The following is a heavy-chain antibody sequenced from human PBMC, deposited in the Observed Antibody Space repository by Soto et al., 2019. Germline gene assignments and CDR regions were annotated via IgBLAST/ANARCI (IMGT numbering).Heavy chain of an antibody. CDR2: ITGTGGNT. V-gene: IGHV3-23*01. CDR1: GFPLSTYG. CDR3: ARIRGYWYDLHV. J-gene: IGHJ6*02. Sequence: EVQLLESGGGLVQPGGSLRLSCAASGFPLSTYGMTWVRQAPGKGLEWVSAITGTGGNTYYVDSVKGRFTSSRDNCKNMLYLKVNRLRVEATAVYYCARIRGYWYDLHVWGQGTTVTVSS.